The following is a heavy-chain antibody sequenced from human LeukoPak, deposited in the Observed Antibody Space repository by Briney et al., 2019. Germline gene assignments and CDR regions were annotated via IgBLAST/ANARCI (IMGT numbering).Heavy chain of an antibody. D-gene: IGHD2-2*01. CDR2: ISSTSSYI. V-gene: IGHV3-21*01. J-gene: IGHJ4*02. CDR3: ARVAGYCSSTSNCYSDY. CDR1: GFTFTSCT. Sequence: AGGSLRLSCAASGFTFTSCTMNWVRQAPGKGLEWVSSISSTSSYIYYTDSVKGRFTISSDNAKNSLYLQMNSLRAEDTAVYYCARVAGYCSSTSNCYSDYWGQGTLVTVSS.